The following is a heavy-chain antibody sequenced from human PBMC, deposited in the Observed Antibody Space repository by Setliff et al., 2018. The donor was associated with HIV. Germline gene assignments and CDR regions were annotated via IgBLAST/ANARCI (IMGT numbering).Heavy chain of an antibody. V-gene: IGHV4-4*02. CDR3: ARDHIVATIRDYYYGMDV. J-gene: IGHJ6*02. CDR1: GGSISSSNW. Sequence: PSETLSLTCTVSGGSISSSNWWGWVRQPPGKGLEWIGEIYHSRTTNYNPSLKSRVTISVDKSKNQFSLRLSSVTAADTAVYYCARDHIVATIRDYYYGMDVWGQGTTVTVSS. CDR2: IYHSRTT. D-gene: IGHD5-12*01.